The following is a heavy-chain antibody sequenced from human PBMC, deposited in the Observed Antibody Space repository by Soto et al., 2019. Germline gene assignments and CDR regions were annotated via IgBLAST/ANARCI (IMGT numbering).Heavy chain of an antibody. CDR3: ARHEAAGTSSFYGLDV. J-gene: IGHJ6*02. D-gene: IGHD6-13*01. Sequence: PSETLSLTCTVSGGSIRSSNYYWGWIRQFPGKGLEWLGTIYYSGSTYYNPSLKSRVTISVDTSKNQLSLKLSSMTAADTAVYYCARHEAAGTSSFYGLDVWGRGTTVTVSS. CDR2: IYYSGST. CDR1: GGSIRSSNYY. V-gene: IGHV4-39*01.